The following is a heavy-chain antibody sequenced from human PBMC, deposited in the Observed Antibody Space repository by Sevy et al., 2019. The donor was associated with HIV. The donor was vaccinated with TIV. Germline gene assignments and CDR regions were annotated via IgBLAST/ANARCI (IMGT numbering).Heavy chain of an antibody. J-gene: IGHJ4*02. CDR2: ISASGGST. D-gene: IGHD6-25*01. CDR1: AFTFNSYV. Sequence: GGSLRLSCAVSAFTFNSYVMSWVRQAPGKGLEWVSTISASGGSTYYADSVKGRLTISRDNSKNTVYLQMNSLRAEDTAIYYCAKETIRGYYWGQGTVVTVSS. CDR3: AKETIRGYY. V-gene: IGHV3-23*01.